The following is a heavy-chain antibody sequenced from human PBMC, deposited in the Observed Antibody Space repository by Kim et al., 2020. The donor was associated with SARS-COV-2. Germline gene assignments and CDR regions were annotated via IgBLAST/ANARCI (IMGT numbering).Heavy chain of an antibody. CDR3: TADREVTDDAFDI. J-gene: IGHJ3*02. V-gene: IGHV3-15*01. Sequence: SATPVKGRFTISRDDSKNTLYLQMNSLKTEDTAVYYCTADREVTDDAFDIWGQGTMVTVSS. D-gene: IGHD2-21*02.